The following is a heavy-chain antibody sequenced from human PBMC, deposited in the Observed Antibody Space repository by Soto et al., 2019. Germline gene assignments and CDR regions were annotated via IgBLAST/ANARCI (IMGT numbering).Heavy chain of an antibody. D-gene: IGHD3-10*01. V-gene: IGHV3-48*03. J-gene: IGHJ4*02. CDR3: AKKANSGPGSQYFDN. CDR2: ISSGGTTI. CDR1: GFTFSSYE. Sequence: GGSLRLSCAASGFTFSSYEMNWVRQAPGKGLEWVSYISSGGTTIYYADSVKGRFTISRDNAKNSLDLQMNSLRADDTAIYYCAKKANSGPGSQYFDNWGQGTLVTVSS.